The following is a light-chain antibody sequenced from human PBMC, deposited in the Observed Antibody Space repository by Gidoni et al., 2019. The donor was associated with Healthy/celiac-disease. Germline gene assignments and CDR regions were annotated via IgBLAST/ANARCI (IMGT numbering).Light chain of an antibody. CDR3: QQRSNWPPR. V-gene: IGKV3-11*01. CDR2: DAS. Sequence: EIVLTQSPATLSLSPGGRATLSCRASQSVSSYLAWYQQKPGQAPRLLIYDASNRATGIPARFSGSGSGTDFTLTISSLEPEDFAVYYCQQRSNWPPRFGGGTKVEIK. J-gene: IGKJ4*01. CDR1: QSVSSY.